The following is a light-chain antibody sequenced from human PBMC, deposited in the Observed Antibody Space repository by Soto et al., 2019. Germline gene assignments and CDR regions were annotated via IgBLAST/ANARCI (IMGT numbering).Light chain of an antibody. CDR2: GAS. J-gene: IGKJ4*01. CDR3: QQYGSSPLT. CDR1: QRGSSSY. Sequence: EIVLTQSPGTLSFSPGERATLSCRASQRGSSSYLAWYQQKPGQAPRLLIYGASSRATGIPDRFSGSGSGTDFALTISRLEPEDSAVYYCQQYGSSPLTFGGGTQLAIQ. V-gene: IGKV3-20*01.